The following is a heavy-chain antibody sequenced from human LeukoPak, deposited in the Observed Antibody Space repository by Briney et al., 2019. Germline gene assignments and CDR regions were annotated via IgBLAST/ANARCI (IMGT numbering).Heavy chain of an antibody. D-gene: IGHD6-19*01. Sequence: GGSLRLSCTASGFTFSSYGMHWVRQAPGKGLEWVAVIWYDGSNKYYADSVKGRFTISRDNSKNTLYLQMNSLRAEDTAVYYCAREYSSGWIDYWGQGTLVTVSS. CDR1: GFTFSSYG. V-gene: IGHV3-33*01. J-gene: IGHJ4*02. CDR2: IWYDGSNK. CDR3: AREYSSGWIDY.